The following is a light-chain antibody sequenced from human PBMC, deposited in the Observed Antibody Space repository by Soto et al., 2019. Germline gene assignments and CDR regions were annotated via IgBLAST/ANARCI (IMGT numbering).Light chain of an antibody. V-gene: IGLV1-44*01. CDR2: YNN. CDR3: AAWDDSLNGVV. J-gene: IGLJ2*01. CDR1: SSNIGSNT. Sequence: QAVLTQPPSTSGTPGQRVTISCSGASSNIGSNTVNWYHHLPGTAPKLLIYYNNQRPSGVPDRFSGSRSGTSASLAITGLQSGDDAYYYCAAWDDSLNGVVFGGGTKVTVL.